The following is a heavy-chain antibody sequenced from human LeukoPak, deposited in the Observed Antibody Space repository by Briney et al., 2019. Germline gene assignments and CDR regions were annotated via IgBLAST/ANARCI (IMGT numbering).Heavy chain of an antibody. CDR2: INPNSGNT. J-gene: IGHJ5*02. CDR1: GYTFTTLD. CDR3: ARGESVHWFDP. Sequence: GASVKVSCKASGYTFTTLDFNWVRQATGQGLEWMGWINPNSGNTGSTQKFQGRVTITRNTSISTAYMELSSLRSEDTAVYYCARGESVHWFDPWGQGTLVTVSS. V-gene: IGHV1-8*03.